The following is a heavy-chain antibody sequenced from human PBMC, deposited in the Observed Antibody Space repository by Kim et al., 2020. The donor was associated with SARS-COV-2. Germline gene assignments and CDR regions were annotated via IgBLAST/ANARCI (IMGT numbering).Heavy chain of an antibody. D-gene: IGHD3-10*01. Sequence: GGSLRLSCAASGFTFSSSWMHWVRQAPGKGLVWVSRIKSDGVTTNYADSVKGRFTISRDNAKDTLYLQMSSLTAEDTAVYYCGTDGQFVWGQGTLVTVSS. CDR1: GFTFSSSW. CDR3: GTDGQFV. V-gene: IGHV3-74*01. CDR2: IKSDGVTT. J-gene: IGHJ4*02.